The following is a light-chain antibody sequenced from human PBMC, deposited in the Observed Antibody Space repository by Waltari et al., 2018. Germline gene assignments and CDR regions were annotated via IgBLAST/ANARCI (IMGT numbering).Light chain of an antibody. CDR3: CSFAGTYTWV. CDR2: DVT. Sequence: SALTQPRSVSGSPGHSVTISCTGTTSDVGGYNKVCWYQHHPGQAPKLMIFDVTQRPSGVPDRFSGSKSANTASLTISGLQAEDEADYYCCSFAGTYTWVFGGGTKVTVL. V-gene: IGLV2-11*01. J-gene: IGLJ3*02. CDR1: TSDVGGYNK.